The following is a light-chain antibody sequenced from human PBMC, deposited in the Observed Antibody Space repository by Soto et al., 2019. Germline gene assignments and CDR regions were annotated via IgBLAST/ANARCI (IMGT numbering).Light chain of an antibody. V-gene: IGKV3-20*01. CDR3: QQYGSSPFT. CDR2: GAS. Sequence: EMVMTQSPATLSVSPGERATLSCRASQSVSSNLAWYQQKPGQAPRLLICGASSRATGIPDRFSGSGSGTDFTLTISRLEPEDFAVYYCQQYGSSPFTFGGGTKV. CDR1: QSVSSN. J-gene: IGKJ4*01.